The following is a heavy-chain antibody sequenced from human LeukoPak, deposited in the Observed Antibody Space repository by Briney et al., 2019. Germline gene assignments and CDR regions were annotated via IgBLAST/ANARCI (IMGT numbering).Heavy chain of an antibody. CDR1: GYSISSGYY. CDR2: IYHSGST. V-gene: IGHV4-38-2*01. D-gene: IGHD3-10*01. CDR3: VRHYGPGSGSSIEFDY. Sequence: SETLSLTCAVSGYSISSGYYWGWIRQPPGKGLEWIGSIYHSGSTYYNPSLKSRVTISVDTSKNQFSLKLSSVTAADTAVYYCVRHYGPGSGSSIEFDYWGQGTLVTVSS. J-gene: IGHJ4*02.